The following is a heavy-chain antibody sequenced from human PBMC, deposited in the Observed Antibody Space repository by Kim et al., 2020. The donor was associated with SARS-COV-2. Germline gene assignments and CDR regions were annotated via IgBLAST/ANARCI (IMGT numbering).Heavy chain of an antibody. Sequence: SETLSLTCAVYGGSFSGYYWSWIRQPPGKGLEWIGEINHSGSTNYNPSLKSRVTISVDTSKNQFSLKLSSVTAADTAVYYCARVVIGQLVHSRGSYYNYYYYGMDVWGQGTTVTVSS. CDR1: GGSFSGYY. CDR3: ARVVIGQLVHSRGSYYNYYYYGMDV. J-gene: IGHJ6*02. V-gene: IGHV4-34*01. D-gene: IGHD1-26*01. CDR2: INHSGST.